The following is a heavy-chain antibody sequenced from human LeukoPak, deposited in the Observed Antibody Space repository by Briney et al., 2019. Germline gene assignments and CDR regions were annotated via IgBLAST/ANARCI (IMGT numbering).Heavy chain of an antibody. J-gene: IGHJ3*02. CDR2: ISYDGSNK. Sequence: PGGSLRLSCAASRFTFSSYGIHWVRQAPGKGLEWVAVISYDGSNKYYADSVKGRFTISRDNSKSTLYLQMNSLRAEDTAVYYCAKDSAYYYDSSGYSSAFDIWGQGTMVTVSS. D-gene: IGHD3-22*01. V-gene: IGHV3-30*18. CDR3: AKDSAYYYDSSGYSSAFDI. CDR1: RFTFSSYG.